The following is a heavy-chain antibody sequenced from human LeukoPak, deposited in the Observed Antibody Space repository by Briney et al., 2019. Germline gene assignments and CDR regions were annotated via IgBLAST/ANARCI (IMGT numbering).Heavy chain of an antibody. V-gene: IGHV1-18*01. J-gene: IGHJ3*02. CDR3: ASRVYYYDSSGRDAFDI. D-gene: IGHD3-22*01. CDR2: ISAYNGNT. Sequence: ASVKVSCKASGYTFTSYGISWVRQAPGQGLEWMGWISAYNGNTYYAQKLQGRVTMTTDTSTSTAYMELRSLRSDDTAVYYCASRVYYYDSSGRDAFDIWGQGTMVTVSS. CDR1: GYTFTSYG.